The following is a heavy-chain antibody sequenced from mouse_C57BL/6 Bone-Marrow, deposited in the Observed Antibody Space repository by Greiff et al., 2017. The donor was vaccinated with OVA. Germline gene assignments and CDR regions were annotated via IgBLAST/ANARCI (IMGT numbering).Heavy chain of an antibody. CDR3: AKIYDGYWDAMDY. CDR2: IWRGGST. V-gene: IGHV2-5*01. Sequence: VQLQQSGPGLVQPSQSLSITCTVSGFSLTSYGVHWVRQSPGKGLEWLGVIWRGGSTDYNAAFMSRLSITKDNSKSQVFFKMNSLQADDTAIYYCAKIYDGYWDAMDYWCQGTSVTVSS. CDR1: GFSLTSYG. J-gene: IGHJ4*01. D-gene: IGHD2-3*01.